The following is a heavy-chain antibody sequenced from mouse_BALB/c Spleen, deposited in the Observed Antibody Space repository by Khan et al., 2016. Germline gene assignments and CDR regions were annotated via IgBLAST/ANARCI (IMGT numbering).Heavy chain of an antibody. CDR1: GYSITSGYY. CDR2: ISYDGSN. J-gene: IGHJ3*01. Sequence: VQLQESGPGLVKPSQSLSLTCTVTGYSITSGYYWNWIRQSPGNKLEWMGYISYDGSNNYNPSFKNRISITRDTSKDQFFLKVISVTTADTAAYYCATYGNYEGFAYWGQGTLVTVSA. V-gene: IGHV3-6*02. CDR3: ATYGNYEGFAY. D-gene: IGHD2-1*01.